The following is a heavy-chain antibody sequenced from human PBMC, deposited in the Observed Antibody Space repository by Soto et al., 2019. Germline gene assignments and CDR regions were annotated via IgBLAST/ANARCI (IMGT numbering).Heavy chain of an antibody. CDR1: GGSINSGGSY. CDR3: SSVFYFDWLLRGNWFDP. CDR2: SYYSGST. D-gene: IGHD3-9*01. Sequence: SETLSLTCTVSGGSINSGGSYWSWIRQYPGKGLEWIGYSYYSGSTYYNPSLKSRVTMSVDTSKNQFSLKLTSVTAADTAVYYFSSVFYFDWLLRGNWFDPWGQGTLVTVSS. J-gene: IGHJ5*02. V-gene: IGHV4-31*03.